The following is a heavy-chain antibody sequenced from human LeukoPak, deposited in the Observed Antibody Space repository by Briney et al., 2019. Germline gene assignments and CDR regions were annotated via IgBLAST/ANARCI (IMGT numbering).Heavy chain of an antibody. CDR2: IYNSDHT. Sequence: PGGSLRLSCAASGFSVSTNYMAWVRQAPGKGLELVSLIYNSDHTFYADSVKDRITISRDSSENTVFLQMNSLRAEDTAVYYCARAAVAAGIFYIDYWGQGTLVTVSS. CDR1: GFSVSTNY. J-gene: IGHJ4*02. CDR3: ARAAVAAGIFYIDY. V-gene: IGHV3-66*01. D-gene: IGHD6-19*01.